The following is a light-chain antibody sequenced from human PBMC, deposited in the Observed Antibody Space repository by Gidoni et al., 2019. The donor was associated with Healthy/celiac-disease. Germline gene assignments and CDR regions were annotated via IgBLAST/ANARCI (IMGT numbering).Light chain of an antibody. CDR3: QQYNSYSWT. CDR1: QSISSW. Sequence: DIQTTESPSTLSASVGDRVTITCRASQSISSWLAWYQQKPGKAPKLLIYNASSLESGVPSRFSGSGSGTDFTLPISSLQPDDFATYYCQQYNSYSWTFGQGTKVEIK. J-gene: IGKJ1*01. V-gene: IGKV1-5*03. CDR2: NAS.